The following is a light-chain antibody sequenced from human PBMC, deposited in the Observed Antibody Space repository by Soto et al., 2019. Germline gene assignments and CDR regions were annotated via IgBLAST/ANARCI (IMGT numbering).Light chain of an antibody. Sequence: QSVLTQPPSVSGAPGQRVTISCTGSSSNIGAGYDVHWYQQLPGTAAKLLIYGNSNRPSGVPDRFSGSKSGTSASLAITGLQAEEEADYYCQSYDSSLSVYVVFGGGTKLTVL. CDR1: SSNIGAGYD. V-gene: IGLV1-40*01. J-gene: IGLJ2*01. CDR3: QSYDSSLSVYVV. CDR2: GNS.